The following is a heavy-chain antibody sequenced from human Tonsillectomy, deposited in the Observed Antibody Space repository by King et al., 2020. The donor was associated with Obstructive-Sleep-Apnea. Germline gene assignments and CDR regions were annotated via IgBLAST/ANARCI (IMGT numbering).Heavy chain of an antibody. CDR3: ARSGYYDILTGRGGDAYDI. CDR2: VYYSGST. CDR1: GGSISSYF. D-gene: IGHD3-9*01. J-gene: IGHJ3*02. Sequence: QLQESGPGLVKPSETLSLTCTVSGGSISSYFWNWIRQPPGKGLEWIGFVYYSGSTNYNPSLKSRVTISVDTSKNQFSLKLSSVTAADTAAYYCARSGYYDILTGRGGDAYDIWGQGTMVTVSS. V-gene: IGHV4-59*08.